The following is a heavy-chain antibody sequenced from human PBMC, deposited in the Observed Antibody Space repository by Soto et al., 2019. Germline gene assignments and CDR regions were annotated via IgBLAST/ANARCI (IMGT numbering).Heavy chain of an antibody. CDR1: WFTLVCYA. CDR2: ISWNSGSI. Sequence: SPGISLSAPWFTLVCYALDWGPQAPGEGPGGVSGISWNSGSIGYADSVKGRFTISRDNAKNSLYLQMNSLRAEDTALYYCAKEGYYYDSSGSYYYYGMDVWGQGTTVTVSS. V-gene: IGHV3-9*01. D-gene: IGHD3-22*01. CDR3: AKEGYYYDSSGSYYYYGMDV. J-gene: IGHJ6*02.